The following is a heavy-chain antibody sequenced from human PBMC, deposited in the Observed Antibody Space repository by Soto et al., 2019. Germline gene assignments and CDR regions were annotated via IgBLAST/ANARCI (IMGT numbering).Heavy chain of an antibody. Sequence: PSETLSLTCTVSGGSISSSSYYWGWIRQPPGKGLEWIGGIYYSGSTYYNPSLKSRVTISVDTSKNQFSLKLSSVTAADTAVYYCARSSYGDYDYWGQGTLVTVSS. CDR1: GGSISSSSYY. J-gene: IGHJ4*02. D-gene: IGHD4-17*01. V-gene: IGHV4-39*01. CDR2: IYYSGST. CDR3: ARSSYGDYDY.